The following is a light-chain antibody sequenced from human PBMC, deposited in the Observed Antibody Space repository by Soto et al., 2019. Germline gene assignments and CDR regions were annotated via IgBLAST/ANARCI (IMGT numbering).Light chain of an antibody. CDR2: GAS. CDR3: QQYNKWPYT. CDR1: QSVGRN. Sequence: DIVMTQSPATLSVSPGETAALSCRAGQSVGRNFAWYQQKPGQAPRLLIYGASTRATDIPARFRGSGSGTEFTLTISSLQSEAFAIYYCQQYNKWPYTFGQGTKLEIK. J-gene: IGKJ2*01. V-gene: IGKV3-15*01.